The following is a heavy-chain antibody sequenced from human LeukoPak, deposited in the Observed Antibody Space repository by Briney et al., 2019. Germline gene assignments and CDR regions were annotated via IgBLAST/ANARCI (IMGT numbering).Heavy chain of an antibody. J-gene: IGHJ4*02. V-gene: IGHV4-39*07. CDR1: GGSISSSSYY. Sequence: SETLSLTCTVSGGSISSSSYYRGWIRQSPGKGLEWIGSIYYSGSTYYNPSLKSRVTISVDTSKNQFSLKLSSVTAADTAVYYCARDGQRDTRPYWGQGTLVTVSS. D-gene: IGHD5-18*01. CDR2: IYYSGST. CDR3: ARDGQRDTRPY.